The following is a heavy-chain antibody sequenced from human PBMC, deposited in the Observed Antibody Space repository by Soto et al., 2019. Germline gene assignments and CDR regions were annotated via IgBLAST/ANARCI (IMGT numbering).Heavy chain of an antibody. CDR1: GYTFTSYA. CDR3: ARDWRDDAFSTFITTTYYFDY. J-gene: IGHJ4*02. Sequence: ASVKVSCKASGYTFTSYAMHWVRQAPGQRLEWMGWINAGNGNTKYSQKFQGRVTITRDTSASTAYMELSSLRSEDTAVYYCARDWRDDAFSTFITTTYYFDYWGQGTLVTVSS. V-gene: IGHV1-3*01. CDR2: INAGNGNT. D-gene: IGHD3-3*01.